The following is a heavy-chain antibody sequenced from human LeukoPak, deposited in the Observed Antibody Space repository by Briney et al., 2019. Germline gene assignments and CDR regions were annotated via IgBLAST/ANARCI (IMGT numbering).Heavy chain of an antibody. J-gene: IGHJ4*02. D-gene: IGHD4-17*01. CDR1: GYTFTDYA. V-gene: IGHV1-3*01. CDR3: ARARWTSTVTTYYLDY. Sequence: GASVKVSCKTSGYTFTDYAVQWVRQAPGQRLEWMGWINAGNGKTKYSRKFQDRVTITRDTSATTAYLNLSSLRSEDTAVYYCARARWTSTVTTYYLDYWGQGTLVTVSS. CDR2: INAGNGKT.